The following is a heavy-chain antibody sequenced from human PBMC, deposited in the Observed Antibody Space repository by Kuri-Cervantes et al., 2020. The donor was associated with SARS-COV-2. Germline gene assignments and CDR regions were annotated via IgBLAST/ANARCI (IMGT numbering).Heavy chain of an antibody. V-gene: IGHV4-38-2*01. J-gene: IGHJ6*03. CDR1: GYSISSGYY. Sequence: LSCAVSGYSISSGYYWGWIRQPPGKGLERIGSIYHSGSTYYNPSLKSRVTISVDTSKNQFSLKLSSVTAADTAVYYCAKGYYYYMDVWGKGTTVTVSS. CDR3: AKGYYYYMDV. CDR2: IYHSGST.